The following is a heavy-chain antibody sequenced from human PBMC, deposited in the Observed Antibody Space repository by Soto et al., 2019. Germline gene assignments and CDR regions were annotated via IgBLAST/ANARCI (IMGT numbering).Heavy chain of an antibody. CDR2: ISGSGGST. V-gene: IGHV3-23*01. Sequence: EVQLLESGGGLVQPGGSLRLSCAASGFTFSSYAMSWVRQAPGKGLEWVSAISGSGGSTYYADSVKGRFTISRDNSKNTLYLQMNSLRAEDTAVYYCAKEGRMAARLKYDAFDIWGQGTMGTVSS. CDR1: GFTFSSYA. J-gene: IGHJ3*02. CDR3: AKEGRMAARLKYDAFDI. D-gene: IGHD6-6*01.